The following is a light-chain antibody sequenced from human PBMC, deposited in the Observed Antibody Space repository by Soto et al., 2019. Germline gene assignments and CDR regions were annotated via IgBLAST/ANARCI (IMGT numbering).Light chain of an antibody. CDR1: QSVSSY. CDR2: DAS. J-gene: IGKJ2*01. V-gene: IGKV3-11*01. Sequence: EIVLTQSPAPLSLSPGERATLSCRASQSVSSYLAWYQQKPGQAPRLLIYDASNRATGIPARFSGGGSGTDFTLTISSLEPEDSAVYYCQQRFNWPRFTFGQGTKLEIK. CDR3: QQRFNWPRFT.